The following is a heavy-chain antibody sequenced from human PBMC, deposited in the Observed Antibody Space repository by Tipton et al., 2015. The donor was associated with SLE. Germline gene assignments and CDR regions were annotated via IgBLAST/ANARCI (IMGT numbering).Heavy chain of an antibody. J-gene: IGHJ3*02. CDR2: IYYSGST. D-gene: IGHD2-21*01. CDR1: SGSITSTSYY. CDR3: AREIERVYAFDI. Sequence: TLSLTCTVSSGSITSTSYYWGWIRQPPGKGLAWIGSIYYSGSTYYNPSLKSRVTISVDTSKNQFSLKLSSVTAADTAVYYCAREIERVYAFDIWGQGTMVTVSS. V-gene: IGHV4-39*07.